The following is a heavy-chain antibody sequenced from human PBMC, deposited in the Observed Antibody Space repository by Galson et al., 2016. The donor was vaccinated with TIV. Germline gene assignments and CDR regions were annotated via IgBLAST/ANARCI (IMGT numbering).Heavy chain of an antibody. J-gene: IGHJ4*02. CDR3: ATHYGDYWGYYFDY. V-gene: IGHV3-15*01. CDR2: IKTKIDGGTA. Sequence: SLRLSCAASGLIFDNAWMSWVRQAPGKGLEWVGRIKTKIDGGTADYAAPVNGRFTISRDDSKNTLYLQMNSLKTEDTAIYYCATHYGDYWGYYFDYWGQGTLVTASS. D-gene: IGHD4-17*01. CDR1: GLIFDNAW.